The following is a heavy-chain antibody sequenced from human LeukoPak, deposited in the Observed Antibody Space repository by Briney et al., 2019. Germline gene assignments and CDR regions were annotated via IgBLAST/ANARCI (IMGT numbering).Heavy chain of an antibody. V-gene: IGHV3-9*01. CDR1: GFTFDDYA. Sequence: PGRSLRLSCAASGFTFDDYAMHWVRQAPGKGLEWVSGISWNSGSIGYADSVKGRFTISRDNAKNSLYLQMNSLRAEDTALYYCAKDMGSGWYVGLSYFDYWGQGTLVTVSS. CDR3: AKDMGSGWYVGLSYFDY. D-gene: IGHD6-19*01. CDR2: ISWNSGSI. J-gene: IGHJ4*02.